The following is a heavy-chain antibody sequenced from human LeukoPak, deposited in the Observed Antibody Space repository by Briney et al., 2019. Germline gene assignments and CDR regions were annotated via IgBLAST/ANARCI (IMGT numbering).Heavy chain of an antibody. Sequence: GESLKISCKGSGYSFTSYWIGWVRQMPGKGLEWMGIINPGDSDTRYSPSFQGQVTVSADKSISTAYLQWNTLEASDTAMYYCARRQYSGYDFDFWGQGTLVTVSS. CDR3: ARRQYSGYDFDF. D-gene: IGHD5-12*01. V-gene: IGHV5-51*01. CDR1: GYSFTSYW. CDR2: INPGDSDT. J-gene: IGHJ4*02.